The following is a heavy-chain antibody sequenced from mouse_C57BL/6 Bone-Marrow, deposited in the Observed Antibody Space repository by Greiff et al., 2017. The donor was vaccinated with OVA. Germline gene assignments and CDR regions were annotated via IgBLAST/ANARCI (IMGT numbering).Heavy chain of an antibody. D-gene: IGHD1-1*01. CDR1: GFSLTSYG. Sequence: QVHVKQSGPGLVQPSQSLSITCTVSGFSLTSYGVHWVRQSPGKGLEWLGVIWRGGSTAYNAAFLSSLSTTTDNSKSEVFFKMNSLQADNTAIYDCANTGYYYGSSPDAMDYWGQGTSVTVSS. V-gene: IGHV2-5*01. CDR3: ANTGYYYGSSPDAMDY. J-gene: IGHJ4*01. CDR2: IWRGGST.